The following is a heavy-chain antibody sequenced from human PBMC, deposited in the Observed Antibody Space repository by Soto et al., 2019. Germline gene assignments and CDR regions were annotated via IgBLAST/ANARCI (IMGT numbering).Heavy chain of an antibody. V-gene: IGHV4-59*08. CDR1: GGSISSYY. Sequence: PSETLSLTCTVSGGSISSYYWSWIRQPPGKGLEWIGYIYYSGSTNYNPSLKSRVTISVDTSKNQFSLKLSSVTAADTAVYYCARHLSYYDILTGYYGVPLFDYWGQGTLVTVSS. D-gene: IGHD3-9*01. CDR2: IYYSGST. CDR3: ARHLSYYDILTGYYGVPLFDY. J-gene: IGHJ4*02.